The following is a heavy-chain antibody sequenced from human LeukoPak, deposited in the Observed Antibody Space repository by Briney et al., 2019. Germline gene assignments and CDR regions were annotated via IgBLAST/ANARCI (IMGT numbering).Heavy chain of an antibody. CDR2: IFHTGTT. D-gene: IGHD1-26*01. V-gene: IGHV4-30-4*01. CDR1: GVSTGSSDHY. Sequence: SETLSLTCTVSGVSTGSSDHYWSWVRQTPGTGLEWLGFIFHTGTTYYNPSLQSRLRISIDTSKNQFSLRLTSATAADTAIYYCARDDSLGGTYYWGPGTPVTVSS. J-gene: IGHJ4*02. CDR3: ARDDSLGGTYY.